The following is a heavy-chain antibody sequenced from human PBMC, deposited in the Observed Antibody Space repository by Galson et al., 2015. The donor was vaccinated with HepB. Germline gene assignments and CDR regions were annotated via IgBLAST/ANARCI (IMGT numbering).Heavy chain of an antibody. J-gene: IGHJ6*02. D-gene: IGHD3-10*01. CDR3: ARASAGRILWFGDDYYDYGMDV. V-gene: IGHV1-69*06. CDR1: GGTFSSYA. Sequence: SVKVSCKASGGTFSSYAISWVRQAPGQGLEWMGGIIPIFGPANYAQKFQGRVTITADKSTSTAYMELSSLSSDETAVYYCARASAGRILWFGDDYYDYGMDVWGQGTTVTVSS. CDR2: IIPIFGPA.